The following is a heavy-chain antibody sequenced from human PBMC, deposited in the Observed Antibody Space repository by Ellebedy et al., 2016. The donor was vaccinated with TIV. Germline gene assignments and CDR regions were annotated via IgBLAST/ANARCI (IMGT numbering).Heavy chain of an antibody. CDR2: IRQEGDEI. D-gene: IGHD4-17*01. Sequence: GESLKIPCAASGFNFRSYWMTWVRQAPGKGLEWVAKIRQEGDEIYYVESVKGRFTISRDNAKNSLFLQMNSLRVDDTAVYYCARRASYGDYAVQVNPWFDPWGQGTLVTVSS. V-gene: IGHV3-7*01. J-gene: IGHJ5*02. CDR1: GFNFRSYW. CDR3: ARRASYGDYAVQVNPWFDP.